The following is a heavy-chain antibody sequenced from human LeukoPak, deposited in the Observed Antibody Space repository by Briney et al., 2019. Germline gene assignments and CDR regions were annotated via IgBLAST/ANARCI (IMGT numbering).Heavy chain of an antibody. Sequence: PSEALSLTCTVSGDSIRSYYWSWIRQPPGKGLEWIGYIYHSRGTMYNPSLKGRVTISVDTSKNQFSLKLSSVTAADTAVYYCARDRYYYDSSTNWFDPWGQGTLVTVSS. CDR2: IYHSRGT. CDR3: ARDRYYYDSSTNWFDP. CDR1: GDSIRSYY. V-gene: IGHV4-59*12. D-gene: IGHD3-22*01. J-gene: IGHJ5*02.